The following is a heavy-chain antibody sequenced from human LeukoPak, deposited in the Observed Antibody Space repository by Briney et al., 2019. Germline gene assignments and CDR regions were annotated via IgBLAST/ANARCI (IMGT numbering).Heavy chain of an antibody. D-gene: IGHD3-10*01. Sequence: GGSLRLSCAASGFTFSSYDMHWVRQSTGKGLEWVSAIGTAGDTYYPGSVKGRFTISRENAKNSLYLQMNSLRAGDTAVYYCARAGHYGSGSFYYYYGMDVWGQGTTVTVSS. CDR3: ARAGHYGSGSFYYYYGMDV. J-gene: IGHJ6*02. V-gene: IGHV3-13*01. CDR1: GFTFSSYD. CDR2: IGTAGDT.